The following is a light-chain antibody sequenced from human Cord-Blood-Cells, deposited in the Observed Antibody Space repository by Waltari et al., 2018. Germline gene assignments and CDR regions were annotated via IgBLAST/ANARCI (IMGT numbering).Light chain of an antibody. V-gene: IGKV3-15*01. J-gene: IGKJ2*01. CDR2: GAS. CDR1: QSVSST. CDR3: QQYNNWPPTT. Sequence: EIVMTQSPATLSLSPGERATLSCRASQSVSSTLAWYQQKPGQAPRLLIYGASTRATGIPARLSGSGSGTEFTLTISSLQSEDVAVYYCQQYNNWPPTTFGQGTKLEIK.